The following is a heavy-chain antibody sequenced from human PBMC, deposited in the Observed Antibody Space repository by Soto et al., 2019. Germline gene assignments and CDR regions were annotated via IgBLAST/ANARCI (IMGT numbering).Heavy chain of an antibody. CDR2: IYSSGST. Sequence: PSETLSLTCTVSGGSISSSYYYWGWIRQPPGKGLEWIGGIYSSGSTYYSPSLKSRVTISVDTSKNQFSLKLTSVTAADTAIYYCGGRHCTGTDCYAHFDYWGQGTLVTVS. D-gene: IGHD2-2*01. CDR1: GGSISSSYYY. CDR3: GGRHCTGTDCYAHFDY. J-gene: IGHJ4*02. V-gene: IGHV4-39*01.